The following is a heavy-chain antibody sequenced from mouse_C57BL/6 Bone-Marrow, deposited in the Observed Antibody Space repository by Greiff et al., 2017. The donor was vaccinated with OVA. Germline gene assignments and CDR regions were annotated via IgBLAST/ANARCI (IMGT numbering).Heavy chain of an antibody. J-gene: IGHJ3*01. CDR1: GYSITSDY. Sequence: VQLQQSGPGLAKPSQTLSLTCSVTGYSITSDYWNWIRKFPGNKLEYMGYISYSCSTSYNPSLKSRISITHDTSKYQYFLQLNSVTTETTATDSYARWSSYHSWFADWGQGTLVTVSA. CDR2: ISYSCST. CDR3: ARWSSYHSWFAD. V-gene: IGHV3-8*01. D-gene: IGHD1-1*01.